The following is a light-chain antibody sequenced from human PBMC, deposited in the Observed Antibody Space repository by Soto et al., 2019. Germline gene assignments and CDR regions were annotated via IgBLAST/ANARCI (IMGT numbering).Light chain of an antibody. CDR1: QGVMNW. CDR3: QQALRSPIT. CDR2: AAS. Sequence: DLQMTQSPSSLSASVGDKVTITCRASQGVMNWVSWYQQRPGTAPRLLIYAASTLQSGVPSRFSGSGFGTDFTLTISSLQPEDFAIYYCQQALRSPITFGQGTRLEIE. V-gene: IGKV1-12*01. J-gene: IGKJ5*01.